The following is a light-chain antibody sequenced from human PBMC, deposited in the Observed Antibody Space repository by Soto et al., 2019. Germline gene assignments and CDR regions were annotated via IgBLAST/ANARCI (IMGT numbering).Light chain of an antibody. J-gene: IGLJ1*01. CDR3: CSYAGSSTYV. CDR2: EDT. Sequence: QSVLTQPASVSGSAGQSITISCTGTSSDVGNYNLVSWYLHHPGKAPKLLIYEDTKRPSGVSNRFSGSRSGNTASLTVSGLQAEDETDYYCCSYAGSSTYVFGTGPKLTVL. CDR1: SSDVGNYNL. V-gene: IGLV2-23*01.